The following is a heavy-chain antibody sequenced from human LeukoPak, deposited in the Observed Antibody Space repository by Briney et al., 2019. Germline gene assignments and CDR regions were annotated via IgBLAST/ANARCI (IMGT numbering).Heavy chain of an antibody. Sequence: GGSLRLSCVASGFTFSNYGMHWFCQVPGKGLDWVAFIRTDGTDERYADSVKGRFTISRDNSKNTLYLRMNTLTPEDTALYHCARCNTADVPSGNWGQGTLVTVSS. CDR1: GFTFSNYG. D-gene: IGHD2/OR15-2a*01. CDR3: ARCNTADVPSGN. CDR2: IRTDGTDE. V-gene: IGHV3-30*02. J-gene: IGHJ4*02.